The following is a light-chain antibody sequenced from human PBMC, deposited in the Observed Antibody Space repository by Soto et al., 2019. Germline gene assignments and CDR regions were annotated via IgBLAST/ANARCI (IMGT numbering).Light chain of an antibody. CDR1: SSDVGGYNY. Sequence: QSVLTQPASVSRSPGQSITISCTGTSSDVGGYNYVSWYQQHPGKAPKLMIYDVSNRPSGVSNRFSASKSGNTASLTISGLQGEDEADYYCSSFTSRTTVVFGGGTQLTVL. CDR3: SSFTSRTTVV. J-gene: IGLJ2*01. V-gene: IGLV2-14*01. CDR2: DVS.